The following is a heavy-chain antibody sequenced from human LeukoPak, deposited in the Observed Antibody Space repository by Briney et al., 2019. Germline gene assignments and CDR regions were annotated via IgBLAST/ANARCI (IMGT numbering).Heavy chain of an antibody. CDR3: ARRRGYSYGYFDY. CDR2: INHSGST. V-gene: IGHV4-34*01. J-gene: IGHJ4*02. CDR1: GGSFSGYY. D-gene: IGHD5-18*01. Sequence: SETLSLTCAVYGGSFSGYYWSWIRQPPGKGLEWIGEINHSGSTNYNPSLKSRVTISVDTSKNQFSPKLSSVTAADTAVYYCARRRGYSYGYFDYWGQGTLVTVSS.